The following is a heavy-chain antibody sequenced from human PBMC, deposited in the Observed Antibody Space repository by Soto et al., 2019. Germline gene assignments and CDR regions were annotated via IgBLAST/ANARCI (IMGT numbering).Heavy chain of an antibody. CDR2: ITGGGANT. Sequence: PGGSLRLSCTTSTFTFSNYAMSWVRQAPGKGLEWVSAITGGGANTYYADSVKGRFTVSRDNSESTLDLEMNSLTVEDTAVYYCAKXLGRNYGRGDYYYGMDVWGQGATVTVSS. CDR1: TFTFSNYA. V-gene: IGHV3-23*01. CDR3: AKXLGRNYGRGDYYYGMDV. D-gene: IGHD3-10*02. J-gene: IGHJ6*02.